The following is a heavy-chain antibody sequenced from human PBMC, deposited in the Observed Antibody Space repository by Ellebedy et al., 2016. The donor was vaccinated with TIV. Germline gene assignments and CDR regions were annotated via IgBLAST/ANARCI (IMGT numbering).Heavy chain of an antibody. CDR2: IHWSGIN. CDR1: GDSISNGGYY. J-gene: IGHJ5*01. CDR3: AKKLDS. Sequence: MPSETLSLTCTVSGDSISNGGYYWLWIPQHPGKGLEWHGYIHWSGINLYNPSLKSRLTISVDKSSNKFSLTLTAATAADTGVYYWAKKLDSWGRGTLVTVSS. V-gene: IGHV4-31*03.